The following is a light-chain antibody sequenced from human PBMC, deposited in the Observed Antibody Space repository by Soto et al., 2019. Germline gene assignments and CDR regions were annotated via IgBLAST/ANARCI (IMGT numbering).Light chain of an antibody. CDR1: SSDVGGYNY. CDR2: EVS. CDR3: SSYTGSNSLGV. Sequence: QSVLTQPPSASGSPGQSVTISCTGTSSDVGGYNYVSWYQQHPGKAPQLMIYEVSKRPSGVPDRFSGAKSGNTASLTVSGLQAEDEADYYSSSYTGSNSLGVFGTGTKVTVL. V-gene: IGLV2-8*01. J-gene: IGLJ1*01.